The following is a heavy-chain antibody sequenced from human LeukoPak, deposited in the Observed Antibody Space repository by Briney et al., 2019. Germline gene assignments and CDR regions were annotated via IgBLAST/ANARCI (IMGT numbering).Heavy chain of an antibody. J-gene: IGHJ3*02. CDR2: IYPGDSET. CDR3: ARRGYDILTGYSWEAFDI. Sequence: GESLKISCKAFGYRFTSYWIGWVPQIPGKGLEWMGVIYPGDSETKYSPSFQGQVTISVDKSITTAYLQWSSLKASDTAMYYCARRGYDILTGYSWEAFDIWGQGTMVTVSS. CDR1: GYRFTSYW. V-gene: IGHV5-51*01. D-gene: IGHD3-9*01.